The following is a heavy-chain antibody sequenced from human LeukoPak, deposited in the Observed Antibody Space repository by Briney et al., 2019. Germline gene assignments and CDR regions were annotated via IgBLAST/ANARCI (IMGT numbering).Heavy chain of an antibody. CDR3: ARRGDYVAFDI. J-gene: IGHJ3*02. CDR1: DYSISTDHY. D-gene: IGHD4-17*01. Sequence: PSETLSLTCVVSDYSISTDHYWGWIRQPPGKGLEWIGSIYHSGSTSYNPSLKSRVTILVDTSGNQFSLRLTSVTAADTAVYYCARRGDYVAFDIWGQGTMVTVSS. V-gene: IGHV4-38-2*01. CDR2: IYHSGST.